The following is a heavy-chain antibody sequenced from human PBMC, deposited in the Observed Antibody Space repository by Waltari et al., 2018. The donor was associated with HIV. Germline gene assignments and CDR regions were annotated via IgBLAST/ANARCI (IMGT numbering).Heavy chain of an antibody. CDR2: IGSSSSTI. V-gene: IGHV3-48*02. CDR1: GFTFSSYS. Sequence: EVQLVESGGGLVQPGGSLRLSCAASGFTFSSYSMNWVRQVPWKGWEWVSYIGSSSSTIYYADAVKGRFTISRDNAKNVLYLQMNSRRDEDTAVYYCAREGGIAARPDYWGQGTLVTVSS. D-gene: IGHD6-6*01. J-gene: IGHJ4*02. CDR3: AREGGIAARPDY.